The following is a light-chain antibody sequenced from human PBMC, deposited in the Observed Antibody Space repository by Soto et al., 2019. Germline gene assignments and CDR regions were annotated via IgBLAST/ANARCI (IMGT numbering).Light chain of an antibody. CDR2: DAS. CDR1: QSVSRF. J-gene: IGKJ5*01. Sequence: EIVMTQSPTTLSVYPGETATLSCRASQSVSRFLAWYQQKPGQAPRLLIYDASNRATGIPARFSGSGSGTDFTLTISSLEPEDFAVYYCQQRSNWISFGQGTRLAIK. CDR3: QQRSNWIS. V-gene: IGKV3-11*01.